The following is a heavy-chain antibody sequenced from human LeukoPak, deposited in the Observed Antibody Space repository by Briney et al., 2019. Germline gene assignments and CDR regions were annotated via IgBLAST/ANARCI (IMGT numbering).Heavy chain of an antibody. CDR3: ARSAVAAWGSLYYYYYMDV. Sequence: GGSLRLSCAASGFTFSSYEMNWVRQAPGKGLEWVSYISSSGSTIYYADSVKGRFTISRDNAKNSLYLQMNSLRAEDTAVCYCARSAVAAWGSLYYYYYMDVWGKGTTVTVSS. D-gene: IGHD6-19*01. CDR1: GFTFSSYE. J-gene: IGHJ6*03. CDR2: ISSSGSTI. V-gene: IGHV3-48*03.